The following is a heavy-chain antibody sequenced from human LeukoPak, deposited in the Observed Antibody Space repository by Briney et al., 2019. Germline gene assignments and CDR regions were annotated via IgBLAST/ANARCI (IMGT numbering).Heavy chain of an antibody. D-gene: IGHD5-12*01. CDR3: ARSGVATCHY. V-gene: IGHV3-23*01. CDR2: INPDGGS. CDR1: GFTFTDYA. J-gene: IGHJ4*02. Sequence: PGGSLRLSCQASGFTFTDYAMSWVRQAPGKGLEWVSSINPDGGSFFADSVKGRSSISRDDSRSVVYLQLNKLSAEDTAVYYCARSGVATCHYWGQGILVPVSS.